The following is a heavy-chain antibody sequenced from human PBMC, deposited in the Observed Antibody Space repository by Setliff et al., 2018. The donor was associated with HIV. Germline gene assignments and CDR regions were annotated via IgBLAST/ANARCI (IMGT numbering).Heavy chain of an antibody. J-gene: IGHJ6*02. CDR1: GGSISPYY. CDR2: ISDSGTT. Sequence: ETLSLTCTVSGGSISPYYWSWIRQPPGKGLEWIAWISDSGTTNYNPSLKSRVTLSVDTSKNQFSLSLTSVTGADTAVYYCARGHCSGTNCYGVDYYGMDVWGQGTTVTVSS. CDR3: ARGHCSGTNCYGVDYYGMDV. D-gene: IGHD2-2*01. V-gene: IGHV4-59*01.